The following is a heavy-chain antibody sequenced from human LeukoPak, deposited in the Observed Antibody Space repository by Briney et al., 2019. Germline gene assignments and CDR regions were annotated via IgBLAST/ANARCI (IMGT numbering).Heavy chain of an antibody. J-gene: IGHJ4*02. Sequence: GGSLRLSCAASGFTFSSYAMSWVRQAPGKGLEWVAFIRYDGSNKYYADSVKGRFTISRDNSKNTLYLQMNSLRAEDTAVYYCAKDSGSYSVCFVYWGQGTLVTVSS. CDR1: GFTFSSYA. D-gene: IGHD1-26*01. V-gene: IGHV3-30*02. CDR3: AKDSGSYSVCFVY. CDR2: IRYDGSNK.